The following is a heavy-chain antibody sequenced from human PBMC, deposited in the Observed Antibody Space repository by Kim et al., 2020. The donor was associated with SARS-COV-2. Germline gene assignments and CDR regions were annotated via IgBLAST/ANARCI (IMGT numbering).Heavy chain of an antibody. V-gene: IGHV1-2*06. J-gene: IGHJ5*02. CDR2: INPNSGGT. Sequence: ASVKVSCKASGYTFTGYYMHWVRQAPGQGLEWMGRINPNSGGTNYAQKFQGRVTMTRDTSISTAYMELSRLRSDDTAVYYCARDPTMVRGVPQSYPWGQGTLVTVSS. CDR1: GYTFTGYY. CDR3: ARDPTMVRGVPQSYP. D-gene: IGHD3-10*01.